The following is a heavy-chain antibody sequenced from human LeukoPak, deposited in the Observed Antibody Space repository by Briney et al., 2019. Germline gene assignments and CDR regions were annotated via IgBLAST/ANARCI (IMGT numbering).Heavy chain of an antibody. CDR1: GFTFHDYA. V-gene: IGHV3-43*02. Sequence: GVLLRLSCAASGFTFHDYAMYWVRQAPGKGREWVSLISGVSVSTDYADFVKGRFTISRDNSQNIVFLQMNSLTSEDTAVYFCAKDRGSGEYYFHYWGQGTLVTVSS. D-gene: IGHD6-19*01. CDR3: AKDRGSGEYYFHY. CDR2: ISGVSVST. J-gene: IGHJ4*02.